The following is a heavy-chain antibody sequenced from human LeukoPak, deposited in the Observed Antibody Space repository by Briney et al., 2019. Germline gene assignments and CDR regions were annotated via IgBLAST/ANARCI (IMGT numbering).Heavy chain of an antibody. CDR1: GYTFTGYY. CDR3: ARDRGTTVVTALFDY. Sequence: GASVKVSCKASGYTFTGYYMHWVRQAPGQGLEWMGWINPNSGGTNYAQKFQGRVTTTRDTPISTAYMELSRLRSDDTAVYYCARDRGTTVVTALFDYWGQGTLVTVSS. V-gene: IGHV1-2*02. D-gene: IGHD4-23*01. CDR2: INPNSGGT. J-gene: IGHJ4*02.